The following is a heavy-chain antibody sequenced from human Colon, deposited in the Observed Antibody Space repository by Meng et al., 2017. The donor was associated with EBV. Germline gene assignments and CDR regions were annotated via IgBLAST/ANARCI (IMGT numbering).Heavy chain of an antibody. D-gene: IGHD1-26*01. CDR3: ARGKQDAWELLAY. J-gene: IGHJ4*02. V-gene: IGHV4-4*02. Sequence: VQVQGAGPGPVEPSGTLSLTCGCSGASISSNIRWTWVRQPPGKGLEWIGDIDDSGSTNYNQSLNSRISISLDKSKNHFSLKVNSVTAADTAVYYCARGKQDAWELLAYWGQGALVTVSS. CDR1: GASISSNIR. CDR2: IDDSGST.